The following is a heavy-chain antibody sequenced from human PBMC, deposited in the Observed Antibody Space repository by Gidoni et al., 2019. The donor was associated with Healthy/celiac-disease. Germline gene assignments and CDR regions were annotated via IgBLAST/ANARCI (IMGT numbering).Heavy chain of an antibody. Sequence: QVHLVESGAAVVHLGRSLSSPSPASAFPFRSSGMPWFRPAPGKGLEWVAVIWYDGSNKYYADSVKGRFTISRDNSKNTLYLQMNSLRAEDTAVYYCARNPPYYYDSSGYYYRYYYYGMDVWGQGTTVTVSS. CDR3: ARNPPYYYDSSGYYYRYYYYGMDV. V-gene: IGHV3-33*01. CDR1: AFPFRSSG. J-gene: IGHJ6*02. D-gene: IGHD3-22*01. CDR2: IWYDGSNK.